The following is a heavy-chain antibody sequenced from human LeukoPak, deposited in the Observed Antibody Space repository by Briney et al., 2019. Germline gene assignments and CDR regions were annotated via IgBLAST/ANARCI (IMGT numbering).Heavy chain of an antibody. CDR3: ARDLRITIFGVVKNWFDP. CDR2: IYYSGST. J-gene: IGHJ5*02. Sequence: SETLSLTCTVSGGSISSSSYYWGWLRQPPGKGREWIGSIYYSGSTYYNPSLKSRFTISVDTSKTQFSLKLSSVTAADTAVYYCARDLRITIFGVVKNWFDPWGQGTLVTVSS. V-gene: IGHV4-39*07. D-gene: IGHD3-3*01. CDR1: GGSISSSSYY.